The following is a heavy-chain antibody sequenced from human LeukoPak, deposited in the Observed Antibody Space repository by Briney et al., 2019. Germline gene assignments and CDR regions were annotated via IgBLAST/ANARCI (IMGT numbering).Heavy chain of an antibody. Sequence: GGSLRLSCAASGFTFTNFGMSWVRQAPGKGLEWVSGINWNGGDTDYADSVKGRFTISRDNAKNSLYLQMNSLRVEDTALYYCARDGRTGWYSDYWGQGTLVTVSS. J-gene: IGHJ4*02. D-gene: IGHD3/OR15-3a*01. CDR3: ARDGRTGWYSDY. CDR1: GFTFTNFG. CDR2: INWNGGDT. V-gene: IGHV3-20*04.